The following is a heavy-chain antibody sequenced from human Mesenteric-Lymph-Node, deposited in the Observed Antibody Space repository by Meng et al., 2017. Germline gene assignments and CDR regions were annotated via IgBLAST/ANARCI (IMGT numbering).Heavy chain of an antibody. CDR1: GYTFTSYR. D-gene: IGHD3-22*01. J-gene: IGHJ5*02. CDR3: SREYYYDSSGYYSGFDP. CDR2: ISAYNGNT. V-gene: IGHV1-18*01. Sequence: ASVKVSCKASGYTFTSYRISWVRQAPGQGLEWMGWISAYNGNTNYAQKVQGRVTMTTDTSTSTAYMELGSLRSDDTAVYYCSREYYYDSSGYYSGFDPWGQGTLVTVSS.